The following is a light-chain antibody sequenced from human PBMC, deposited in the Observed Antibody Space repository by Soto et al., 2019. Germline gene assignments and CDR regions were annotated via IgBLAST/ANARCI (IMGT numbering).Light chain of an antibody. J-gene: IGLJ2*01. CDR2: LNNDGSH. CDR3: QTWGTGSVV. V-gene: IGLV4-69*01. CDR1: SGHSSYA. Sequence: QSVLTQSPSASASLGASVKLTCTLSSGHSSYAIAWHQQQPENGPRYLMKLNNDGSHSKGDGIPDRFSGSSSGAERYLTISSLQSEDEADYYCQTWGTGSVVFGGGTKVTVL.